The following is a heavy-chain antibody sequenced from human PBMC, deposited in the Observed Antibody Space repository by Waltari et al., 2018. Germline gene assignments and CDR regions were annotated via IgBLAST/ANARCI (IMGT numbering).Heavy chain of an antibody. V-gene: IGHV3-7*01. J-gene: IGHJ4*02. CDR2: IKQDGSEK. D-gene: IGHD6-13*01. CDR3: ARGGSDSSWYWRD. Sequence: EVQLVESGGGLVQPGGSLRLSCAASGFTFSKLWMTWVRRAPGKGLEWVANIKQDGSEKFYVDSGRGRFTISRDNAKNSLYLQMNSLGADDTAVYYCARGGSDSSWYWRDWGQGILVTVSS. CDR1: GFTFSKLW.